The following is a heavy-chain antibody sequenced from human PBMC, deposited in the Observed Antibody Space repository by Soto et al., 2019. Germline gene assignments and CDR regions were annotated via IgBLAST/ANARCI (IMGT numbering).Heavy chain of an antibody. V-gene: IGHV3-7*03. CDR1: GFSFSNFW. CDR3: ASEQKAGISPLGYYAMDV. CDR2: IRGDEDEK. J-gene: IGHJ6*02. D-gene: IGHD6-19*01. Sequence: EVQLVESGGGLVRPGGSLRLSCAASGFSFSNFWMSWVRQSPGKGLEWVANIRGDEDEKLYVDSVKGRFVISRDNAMNSLYLQMNRLRVEDTAVYYCASEQKAGISPLGYYAMDVRGQGTTVIVS.